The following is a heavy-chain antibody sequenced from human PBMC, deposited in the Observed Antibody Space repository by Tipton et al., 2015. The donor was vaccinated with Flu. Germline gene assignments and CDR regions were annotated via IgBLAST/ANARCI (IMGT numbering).Heavy chain of an antibody. V-gene: IGHV4-59*08. J-gene: IGHJ3*02. CDR1: GGSTSGYY. CDR3: ARPYNSGWYGAFDI. Sequence: TLSLTCTVSGGSTSGYYWSLIRQSPGKGLEWIGYIYNTGRTSYNPSLKSRVTISMDTSKNQVSLKLTSVTAADTAVYYCARPYNSGWYGAFDIWGQGTMVTVSP. CDR2: IYNTGRT. D-gene: IGHD6-19*01.